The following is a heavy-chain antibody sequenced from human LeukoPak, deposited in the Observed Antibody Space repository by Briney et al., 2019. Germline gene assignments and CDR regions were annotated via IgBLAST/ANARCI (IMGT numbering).Heavy chain of an antibody. V-gene: IGHV4-39*01. CDR3: ARTISSSWVAY. Sequence: SETLSLTCTVSVVSISSSSYYWGWIRQPPGKGLEWIGSIYYSGSTYYNPSLKSRVTISVDTSKNPFALKLSSVTAADTAVYYCARTISSSWVAYWGQGTLVTVSS. CDR2: IYYSGST. D-gene: IGHD6-13*01. J-gene: IGHJ4*02. CDR1: VVSISSSSYY.